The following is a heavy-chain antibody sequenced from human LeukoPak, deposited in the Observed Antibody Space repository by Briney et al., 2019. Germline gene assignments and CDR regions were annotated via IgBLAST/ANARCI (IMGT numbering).Heavy chain of an antibody. D-gene: IGHD2-15*01. Sequence: SETLSLTCVVSGGSVSGYYWGWIRQPPGRGLEWIGYVYYSGSTNYNPSLKSRITISVDTSRNQFSLQLSSVTAADTAVYYCARIHRYCSGGACYVLDNWGQGTLVAVSS. V-gene: IGHV4-59*02. J-gene: IGHJ4*02. CDR1: GGSVSGYY. CDR3: ARIHRYCSGGACYVLDN. CDR2: VYYSGST.